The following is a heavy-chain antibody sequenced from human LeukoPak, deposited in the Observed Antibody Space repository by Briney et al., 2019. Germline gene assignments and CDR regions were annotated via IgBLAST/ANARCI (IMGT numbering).Heavy chain of an antibody. V-gene: IGHV3-23*01. CDR3: AKDPGGLPVASFDW. CDR2: ITSTGVTT. CDR1: GFPFSTYA. Sequence: GGSLILSCAASGFPFSTYAMTWVRQAPGEGLEWVSAITSTGVTTYYADSVKGRFTISRDNSKNTVYLQMNSLSADDTATYFCAKDPGGLPVASFDWGGQGTPVTVSS. D-gene: IGHD6-19*01. J-gene: IGHJ4*02.